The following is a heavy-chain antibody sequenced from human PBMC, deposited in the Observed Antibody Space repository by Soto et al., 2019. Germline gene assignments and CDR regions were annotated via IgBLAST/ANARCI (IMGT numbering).Heavy chain of an antibody. V-gene: IGHV4-30-2*01. J-gene: IGHJ3*02. CDR1: GGSISSGGYS. CDR3: ARGRQRWLQLLHAFEI. Sequence: PSETLSLTCAVSGGSISSGGYSWSWIRRPPGKGLEWIGYVYHSGSTNYNPSLKSRVTISVDTSKNQFSLKLSSVTAADTAVYYCARGRQRWLQLLHAFEIWGQGTMVTVSS. D-gene: IGHD5-12*01. CDR2: VYHSGST.